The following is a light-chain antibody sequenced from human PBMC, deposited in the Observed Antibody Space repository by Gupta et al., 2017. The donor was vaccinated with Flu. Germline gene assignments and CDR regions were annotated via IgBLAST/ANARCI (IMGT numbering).Light chain of an antibody. CDR2: KAS. CDR3: QQYNSYPWT. Sequence: DIHMTHSPSTLSAFVGDRVTITCRASQSITSWLAWYQQKPGKAPKLLIFKASNLESGVPSRFTGSGSGTEFTLTISSLQPDDFATYYCQQYNSYPWTFGRGTKVEI. V-gene: IGKV1-5*03. CDR1: QSITSW. J-gene: IGKJ1*01.